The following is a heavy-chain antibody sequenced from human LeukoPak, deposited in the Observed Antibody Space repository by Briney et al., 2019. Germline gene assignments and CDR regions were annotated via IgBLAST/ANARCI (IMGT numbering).Heavy chain of an antibody. CDR3: TTENYDILTGDGNY. V-gene: IGHV3-15*01. J-gene: IGHJ4*02. Sequence: GGSLRLSCAASGFTFSNAWMSWVRQAPGKGLEWVGRIKSETDGGTTDYAAPVKGRFTISRDDSKNTLYLQMNSLKTEDTAVYYCTTENYDILTGDGNYWGQGTLVTVSS. CDR2: IKSETDGGTT. CDR1: GFTFSNAW. D-gene: IGHD3-9*01.